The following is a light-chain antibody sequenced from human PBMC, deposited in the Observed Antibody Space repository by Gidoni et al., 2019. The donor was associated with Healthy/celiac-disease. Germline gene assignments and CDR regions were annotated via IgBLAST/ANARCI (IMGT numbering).Light chain of an antibody. CDR1: QSLLHSNGYNY. CDR3: MQALQTSGGWT. CDR2: LGS. V-gene: IGKV2-28*01. J-gene: IGKJ1*01. Sequence: DIVMTQSPLSLPVTPGEPASISCRSSQSLLHSNGYNYLDWYLQKPGQSPQLLIYLGSNRASGVPDRFSGSGSGTDFTLKISRVEAEDVGVYYCMQALQTSGGWTFGQGTKVEIK.